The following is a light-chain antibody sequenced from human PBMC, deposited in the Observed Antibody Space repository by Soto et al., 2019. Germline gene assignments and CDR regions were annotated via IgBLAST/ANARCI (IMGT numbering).Light chain of an antibody. CDR2: EVS. CDR3: SSYTSGSTHYV. Sequence: QSVLTQPRSVSGSPGQSVTISCTGTSSDVGGYNYVSWYQQHPGKAPKLMIYEVSNRPSGVSNRFSGSKSGNTASLTISGLQAEDGADYYCSSYTSGSTHYVFGTGTKVTVL. J-gene: IGLJ1*01. CDR1: SSDVGGYNY. V-gene: IGLV2-14*01.